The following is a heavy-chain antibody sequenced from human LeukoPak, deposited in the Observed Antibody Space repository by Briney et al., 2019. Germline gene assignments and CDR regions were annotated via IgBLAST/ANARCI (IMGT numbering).Heavy chain of an antibody. V-gene: IGHV4-34*01. CDR3: ARRLRYFDWSHDY. CDR2: INHSGST. D-gene: IGHD3-9*01. CDR1: GGSLSDYY. J-gene: IGHJ4*02. Sequence: SETLSLTCAVYGGSLSDYYWSWIRQPPGKGLEWIGEINHSGSTNYNPSLKSRVTISVDTSKNQFSLKLSSVTAADTAVYYCARRLRYFDWSHDYWGQGTLVTVSS.